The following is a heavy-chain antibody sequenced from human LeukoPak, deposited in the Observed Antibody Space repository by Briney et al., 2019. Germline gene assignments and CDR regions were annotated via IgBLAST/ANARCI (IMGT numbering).Heavy chain of an antibody. CDR3: ASGYYDILTGYPAYGMDV. D-gene: IGHD3-9*01. CDR1: GYTFTSYD. V-gene: IGHV1-8*01. CDR2: MNPNSGNT. J-gene: IGHJ6*02. Sequence: ASVRVSCKASGYTFTSYDINWVRQATGQGLEWMGWMNPNSGNTGYAQKFQGRVTMTRNTSISTAYMELSSLRSEDTAVYYCASGYYDILTGYPAYGMDVWGQGTTVTASS.